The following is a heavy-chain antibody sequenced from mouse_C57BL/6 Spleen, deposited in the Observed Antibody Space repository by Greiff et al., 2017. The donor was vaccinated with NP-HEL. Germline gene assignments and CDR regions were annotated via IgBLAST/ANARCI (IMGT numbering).Heavy chain of an antibody. D-gene: IGHD4-1*01. V-gene: IGHV1-82*01. CDR1: GYAFSSSW. J-gene: IGHJ4*01. CDR3: ARNWDYAMDY. CDR2: IYPGDGDT. Sequence: QVQLKQSGPELVKPGASVKISCKASGYAFSSSWMNWVKQRPGKGLEWIGRIYPGDGDTNYNGKFKGKATLTADKSSSTAYMQLSSLTSEDSAVYFCARNWDYAMDYWGQGTSVTVPS.